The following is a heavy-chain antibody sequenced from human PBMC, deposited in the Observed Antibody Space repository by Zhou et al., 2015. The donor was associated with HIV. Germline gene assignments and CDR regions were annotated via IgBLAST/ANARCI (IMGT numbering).Heavy chain of an antibody. J-gene: IGHJ6*02. CDR2: IIPIFGTA. CDR3: ARDRGHDYYYDSSGSPGYYGMDV. CDR1: GGTFSSYA. D-gene: IGHD3-22*01. V-gene: IGHV1-69*12. Sequence: QVQLVQSGAEVKKPGSSVKVSCKASGGTFSSYAISWVRQAPGQGLEWMGGIIPIFGTANYAQKFQGRVTITADESTSTAYMELSSLRSEDTAVYYCARDRGHDYYYDSSGSPGYYGMDVVGPRDHGHRLL.